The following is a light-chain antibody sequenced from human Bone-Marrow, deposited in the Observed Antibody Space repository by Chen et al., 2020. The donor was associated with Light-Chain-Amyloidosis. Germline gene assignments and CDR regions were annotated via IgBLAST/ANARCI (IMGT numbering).Light chain of an antibody. J-gene: IGLJ2*01. CDR2: GNN. CDR1: SSNIGAGHD. V-gene: IGLV1-40*01. CDR3: QSYDSRQSAL. Sequence: QSVLTQPPSVSGAPGQRVIISCTGSSSNIGAGHDVHWYQQLPGTAPKLLIYGNNNRPSGGPDRCSGAKSGTSASLAITGLQAEDEADYYCQSYDSRQSALFGGGTKLTVL.